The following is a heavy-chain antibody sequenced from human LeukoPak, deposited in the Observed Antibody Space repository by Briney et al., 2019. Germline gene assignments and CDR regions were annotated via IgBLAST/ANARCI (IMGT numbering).Heavy chain of an antibody. CDR3: AKDRGFMTTDYSSDY. J-gene: IGHJ4*02. D-gene: IGHD4-17*01. CDR2: INSGGSKT. CDR1: GFSFSAYA. Sequence: GGSLRLSCAASGFSFSAYAMTWVRQTPGKGLEWASGINSGGSKTYYADSVKGRFTISRDNSKNTLYLQMNSLRADDTAVYYCAKDRGFMTTDYSSDYWGQGALVTVSS. V-gene: IGHV3-23*01.